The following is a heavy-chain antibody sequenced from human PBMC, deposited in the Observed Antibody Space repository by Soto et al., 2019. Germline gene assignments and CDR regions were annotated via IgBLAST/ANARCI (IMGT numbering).Heavy chain of an antibody. CDR1: GFTFSDYW. J-gene: IGHJ4*02. CDR3: VKDGGYCSSSTCYSPRNHYFDS. D-gene: IGHD2-2*01. Sequence: GGSLRLSCEASGFTFSDYWMSWVRQAPGKGPEWVANIKFDGSEKQDVDSVRGRLKISRDNSRNSLFLQMNSLRAGDTSVYYCVKDGGYCSSSTCYSPRNHYFDSWGQGTLVTVSS. V-gene: IGHV3-7*03. CDR2: IKFDGSEK.